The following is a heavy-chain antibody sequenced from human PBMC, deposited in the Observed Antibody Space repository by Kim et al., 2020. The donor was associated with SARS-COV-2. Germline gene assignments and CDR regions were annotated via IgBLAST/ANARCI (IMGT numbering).Heavy chain of an antibody. D-gene: IGHD6-19*01. Sequence: ASVKVSCKASGYTLNQLSIHWVRQAPGKGLEWMAGFDPEDGETLYAQKFQGRLTMSEDTTAVTAYMDLSSLTSEDTAVYYCAALAVAGGGAFDYWRQGTLVTISS. J-gene: IGHJ4*02. CDR2: FDPEDGET. V-gene: IGHV1-24*01. CDR1: GYTLNQLS. CDR3: AALAVAGGGAFDY.